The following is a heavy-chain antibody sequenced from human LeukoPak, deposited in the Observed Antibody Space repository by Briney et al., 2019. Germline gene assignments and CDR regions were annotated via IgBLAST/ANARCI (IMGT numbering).Heavy chain of an antibody. CDR2: IGNTET. J-gene: IGHJ6*02. Sequence: GGSLSLSCATSGFPFETNAMSWFRPAPGKGLEWVATIGNTETFYADSVTGRFTISRDNSKNTVNLQMNRLRVEDTAIYYCAKDWIQFNRVFDCLDSWGQGTTVTVSS. CDR3: AKDWIQFNRVFDCLDS. D-gene: IGHD2-21*01. V-gene: IGHV3-23*01. CDR1: GFPFETNA.